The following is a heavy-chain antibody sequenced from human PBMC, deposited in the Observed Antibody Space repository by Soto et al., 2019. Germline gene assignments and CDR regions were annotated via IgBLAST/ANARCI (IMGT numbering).Heavy chain of an antibody. CDR3: AKDHRIRDHFYYFDY. J-gene: IGHJ4*02. Sequence: GGSLRLSCAASGFTSSSYAMSWVRQAPGKGLEWVSAISGSGGSTYYADSVKGRFTISRDNSKNTLYLQMNSLRAEDTAVYYCAKDHRIRDHFYYFDYWGQGTLVTVSS. D-gene: IGHD3-3*02. V-gene: IGHV3-23*01. CDR1: GFTSSSYA. CDR2: ISGSGGST.